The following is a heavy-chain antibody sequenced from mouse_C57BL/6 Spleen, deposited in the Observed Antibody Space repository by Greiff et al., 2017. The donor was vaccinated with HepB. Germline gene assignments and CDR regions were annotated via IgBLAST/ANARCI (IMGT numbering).Heavy chain of an antibody. D-gene: IGHD1-1*01. V-gene: IGHV5-6*01. CDR2: ISSGGSYT. J-gene: IGHJ2*01. Sequence: EVKLMESGGDLVKPGGSLKLSCAASGFTFSSYGMSWVRQTPDKRLEWVATISSGGSYTYYPDSVKGRFTISRDNAKNTLYLQMSSLKSEDTAMYYCARHGPPYGSSLFDYWGQGTTLTVSS. CDR1: GFTFSSYG. CDR3: ARHGPPYGSSLFDY.